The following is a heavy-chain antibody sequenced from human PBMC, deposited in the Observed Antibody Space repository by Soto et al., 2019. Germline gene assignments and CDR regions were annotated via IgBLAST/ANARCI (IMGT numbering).Heavy chain of an antibody. V-gene: IGHV3-53*01. Sequence: EMQLVESGGCLIQPGGSLRLSCAASGFSVTANSMSWVRQAPGKGLEWVSVMHSDVTTYYADSVKGRFIISRDNSKNTLYLQMSNLRGEDTARYFCARQLSGSWYNWFDPWGQGTLVTVSS. CDR2: MHSDVTT. J-gene: IGHJ5*02. CDR3: ARQLSGSWYNWFDP. D-gene: IGHD6-13*01. CDR1: GFSVTANS.